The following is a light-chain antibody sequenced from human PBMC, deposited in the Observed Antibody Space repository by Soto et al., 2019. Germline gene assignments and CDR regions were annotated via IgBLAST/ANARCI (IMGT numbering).Light chain of an antibody. V-gene: IGLV2-14*01. CDR1: SSDVGGYNY. CDR3: SSYTSSSTRV. CDR2: EVS. J-gene: IGLJ3*02. Sequence: QSALTQPASVSGSPGQSITISCTGTSSDVGGYNYVSWYQQHPGKAPKLMIYEVSNRPSGVSNRFSGSKSGNTASLTISGLQDEDEAEYYCSSYTSSSTRVFGGGTNVTVL.